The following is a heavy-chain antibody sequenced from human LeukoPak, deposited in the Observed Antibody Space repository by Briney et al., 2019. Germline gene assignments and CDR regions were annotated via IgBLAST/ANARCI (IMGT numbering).Heavy chain of an antibody. V-gene: IGHV3-23*01. Sequence: GGSLRLSCAASTLTFSSYVMTWVRQAPGKGLEWVAIVSGSGGTTDYADSVKGRFTISRDNSKKTLYLQMSSLSADDTAVYYCAKDGGTLTGVNWGQGTLVAVSS. D-gene: IGHD1-26*01. J-gene: IGHJ4*02. CDR2: VSGSGGTT. CDR1: TLTFSSYV. CDR3: AKDGGTLTGVN.